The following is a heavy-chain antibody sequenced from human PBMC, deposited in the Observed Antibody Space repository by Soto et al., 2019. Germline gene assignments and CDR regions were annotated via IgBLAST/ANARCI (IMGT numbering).Heavy chain of an antibody. Sequence: PGESLKISCKGSGYSFTSYWIGWVRQMPGKGLEWMGIIYPGDSDTRYSPSFQGQVTISADKSISTAYLQWSSLKASDTAMYYCARHGIFGVVKHRYYYGMDVWGQGTTVTVSS. CDR1: GYSFTSYW. CDR2: IYPGDSDT. CDR3: ARHGIFGVVKHRYYYGMDV. V-gene: IGHV5-51*01. D-gene: IGHD3-3*01. J-gene: IGHJ6*02.